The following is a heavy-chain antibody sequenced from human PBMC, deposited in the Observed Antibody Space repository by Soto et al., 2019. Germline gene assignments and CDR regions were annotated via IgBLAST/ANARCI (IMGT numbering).Heavy chain of an antibody. Sequence: QVQLVESGGGVVQPGRSLRLSCAASGFTFSSYAMHWVRQAPGKGLEWVAVISYDGSNKYYADSVKGRFTISRDNSKKXLXRQMNSLRAEETAVYYCASGLDNECYDSSGYYSIDYWGQGTLVTVSS. D-gene: IGHD3-22*01. CDR3: ASGLDNECYDSSGYYSIDY. CDR2: ISYDGSNK. CDR1: GFTFSSYA. V-gene: IGHV3-30-3*01. J-gene: IGHJ4*02.